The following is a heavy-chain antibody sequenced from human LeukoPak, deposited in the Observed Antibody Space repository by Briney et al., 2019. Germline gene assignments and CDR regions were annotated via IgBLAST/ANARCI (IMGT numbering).Heavy chain of an antibody. D-gene: IGHD6-19*01. J-gene: IGHJ4*01. Sequence: SETLSLTCSVSGGSISTYYWSWIRQPAGKGLEWIAQIQTMGRTDLNPSLKSRVSISMDTPNNQFSLTISSVTAADTAVYYCAGRGLSTGWTFDYWGHGTLVLFSS. CDR3: AGRGLSTGWTFDY. V-gene: IGHV4-4*07. CDR1: GGSISTYY. CDR2: IQTMGRT.